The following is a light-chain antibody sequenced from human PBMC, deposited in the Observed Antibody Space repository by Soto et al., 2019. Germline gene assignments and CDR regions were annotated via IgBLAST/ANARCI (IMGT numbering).Light chain of an antibody. CDR1: QSVSSW. J-gene: IGKJ2*01. CDR2: KAS. CDR3: EQYNSYSYT. V-gene: IGKV1-5*03. Sequence: DIQMTQSPSTLSASVGDRVTITCRASQSVSSWLAWYQQKPGKAPKLLIYKASSLDSGVPSRFSGSGSGTEFTLTISSLQPDDFASYYCEQYNSYSYTFGQGT.